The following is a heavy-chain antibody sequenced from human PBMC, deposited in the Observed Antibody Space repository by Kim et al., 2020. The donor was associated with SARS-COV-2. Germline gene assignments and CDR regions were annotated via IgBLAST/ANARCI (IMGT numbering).Heavy chain of an antibody. D-gene: IGHD6-13*01. CDR3: ARGRAGGSWYSLNWFDP. J-gene: IGHJ5*02. CDR1: GFTFSSYA. V-gene: IGHV3-30*04. Sequence: GGSLRLSCAASGFTFSSYAMHWVRQAPGKGLEWVAVISYDGSNKYYADSVKGRFTISRDNSKNTLYLQMNSLRAEDTAVYYCARGRAGGSWYSLNWFDPWGQGTLVTVSS. CDR2: ISYDGSNK.